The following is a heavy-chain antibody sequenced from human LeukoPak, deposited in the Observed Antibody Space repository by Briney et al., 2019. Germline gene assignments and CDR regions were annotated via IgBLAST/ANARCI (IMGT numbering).Heavy chain of an antibody. Sequence: GRSLRLSCAASGFTFSSYGMHWVRQAPGKGLEGVAVIWYDGSNKYYADSVKGRFTISRDNSKNTLYLQMNSLRAEDTAVYYCAKDLVLRRGYSYGYFDYWGQGTLVTVSS. CDR3: AKDLVLRRGYSYGYFDY. J-gene: IGHJ4*02. CDR1: GFTFSSYG. V-gene: IGHV3-33*06. D-gene: IGHD5-18*01. CDR2: IWYDGSNK.